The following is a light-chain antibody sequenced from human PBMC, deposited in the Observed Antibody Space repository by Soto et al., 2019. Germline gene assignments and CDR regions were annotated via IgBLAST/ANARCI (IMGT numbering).Light chain of an antibody. CDR2: AAS. CDR1: QNINSY. V-gene: IGKV1-39*01. Sequence: DIQMTHSPSSLSSSVVYRVTITCRXSQNINSYLNWYQQKPGKAPKPLIYAASSLQSGVPSRFSGSGSGTDFTLTISSLQPEDFATYYCQQSYSPPQITFGQGTRLEIK. J-gene: IGKJ5*01. CDR3: QQSYSPPQIT.